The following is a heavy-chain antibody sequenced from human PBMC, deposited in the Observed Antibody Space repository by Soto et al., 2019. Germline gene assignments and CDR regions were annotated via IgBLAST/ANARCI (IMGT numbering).Heavy chain of an antibody. CDR3: ARDYGRITMVRGVIKPNDAFDI. CDR1: GYTFTSYG. V-gene: IGHV1-18*01. J-gene: IGHJ3*02. Sequence: ASVKVSCKASGYTFTSYGISWVRQAPGQGLEWMGWISAYNGNTNYAQKLQGGVTMTTDTSTSTAYMELRSLRSDDTAVYYCARDYGRITMVRGVIKPNDAFDIWGQGTMVTVSS. CDR2: ISAYNGNT. D-gene: IGHD3-10*01.